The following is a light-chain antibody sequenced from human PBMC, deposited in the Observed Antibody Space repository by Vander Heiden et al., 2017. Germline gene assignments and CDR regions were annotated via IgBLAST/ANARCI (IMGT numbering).Light chain of an antibody. V-gene: IGLV2-8*01. CDR3: TSYAGSNDLV. J-gene: IGLJ3*02. CDR2: EVN. Sequence: QSALTQPPSASGSPGQSVTISCTGTNSDVGVYNSVAWYQQHPGKAPKVMMYEVNKRPSGVPDRFSGSKSGNTASLTVSGLQAEDEADYYCTSYAGSNDLVFGGGTKLTVL. CDR1: NSDVGVYNS.